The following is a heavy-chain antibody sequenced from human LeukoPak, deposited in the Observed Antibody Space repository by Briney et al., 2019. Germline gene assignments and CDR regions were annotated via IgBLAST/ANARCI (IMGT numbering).Heavy chain of an antibody. Sequence: SETLSLTCAVYGGSFSGYYWSWIRQPPGKGLEWIGEINHSGSTNYNPSLKSRVTISVDTSKNQFSLKLSSVTAADTAVYYSARVRSGAAAGRWEIYYYYYYMDVWGKGTTVTVSS. CDR3: ARVRSGAAAGRWEIYYYYYYMDV. CDR2: INHSGST. J-gene: IGHJ6*03. CDR1: GGSFSGYY. V-gene: IGHV4-34*01. D-gene: IGHD6-13*01.